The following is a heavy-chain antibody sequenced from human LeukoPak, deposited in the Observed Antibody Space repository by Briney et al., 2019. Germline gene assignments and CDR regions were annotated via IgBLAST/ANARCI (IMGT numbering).Heavy chain of an antibody. Sequence: SETLSLTCTVSGGSVSSYYWSWIRQPAGKGLEWIGRIYIDGSTNYNPSLKSRVAMSVDTSKNQFSLKLSSVTAADTAVYYCARERSSSTSRCLDYWGQGTLVTVSS. D-gene: IGHD6-6*01. V-gene: IGHV4-4*07. CDR2: IYIDGST. CDR1: GGSVSSYY. J-gene: IGHJ4*02. CDR3: ARERSSSTSRCLDY.